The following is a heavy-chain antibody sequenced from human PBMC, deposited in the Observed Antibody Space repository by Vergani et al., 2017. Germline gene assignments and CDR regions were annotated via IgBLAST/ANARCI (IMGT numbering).Heavy chain of an antibody. CDR1: GYTLTELS. CDR3: ARHVRGGRFDYYDSSGAFDI. D-gene: IGHD3-22*01. Sequence: QVQLVQSGAEVKKPGASVKVSCKVSGYTLTELSMHWVRQAPGKGLEWMGGFDPEDGETIYAQKFQGRVTMTEDTSTDTAYMELSSLRSEDTAVYYCARHVRGGRFDYYDSSGAFDIWGQGTMVTVSS. CDR2: FDPEDGET. J-gene: IGHJ3*02. V-gene: IGHV1-24*01.